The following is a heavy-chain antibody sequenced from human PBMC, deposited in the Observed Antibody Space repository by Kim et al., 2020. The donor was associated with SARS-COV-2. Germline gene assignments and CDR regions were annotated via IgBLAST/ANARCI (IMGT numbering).Heavy chain of an antibody. CDR1: GGSFSDF. CDR2: INESGST. CDR3: ARAAFIMVRGVTITQRVGVDV. V-gene: IGHV4-34*01. Sequence: SETLSLTCAVYGGSFSDFWSWIRQPPGRGLEWIGEINESGSTNYNPSLKSRVSMSVDTSKSQFSLRLTSVTAADTAVYYCARAAFIMVRGVTITQRVGVDVWGQGTMVTVSS. J-gene: IGHJ3*01. D-gene: IGHD3-10*01.